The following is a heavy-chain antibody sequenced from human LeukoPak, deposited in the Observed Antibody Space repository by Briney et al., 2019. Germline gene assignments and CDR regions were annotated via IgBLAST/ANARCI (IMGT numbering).Heavy chain of an antibody. CDR1: GFTFSNHW. Sequence: GGSLRLSCGASGFTFSNHWMHWVRQVPGKGLVWVSRINGDGSRTSYADSVKGRFTISRDNAKNTVYPQMNSLRAEDTALYYCARDRGSTEFDYWGQGTLVTVSS. CDR2: INGDGSRT. CDR3: ARDRGSTEFDY. D-gene: IGHD2-2*01. V-gene: IGHV3-74*01. J-gene: IGHJ4*02.